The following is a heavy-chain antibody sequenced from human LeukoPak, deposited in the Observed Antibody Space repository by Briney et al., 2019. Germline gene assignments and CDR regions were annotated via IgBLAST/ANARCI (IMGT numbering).Heavy chain of an antibody. CDR2: IKQDGGEK. D-gene: IGHD6-13*01. CDR1: GFTFSIYW. Sequence: GGSLRLSCAASGFTFSIYWMSWVRQAPGKGLEWVAIIKQDGGEKYYVDSVKGRFTISRDNAKNSLYLQMNSLRAEDTAVYYCARLAAAGPYYFDYWGQGTLVTVSS. V-gene: IGHV3-7*01. J-gene: IGHJ4*02. CDR3: ARLAAAGPYYFDY.